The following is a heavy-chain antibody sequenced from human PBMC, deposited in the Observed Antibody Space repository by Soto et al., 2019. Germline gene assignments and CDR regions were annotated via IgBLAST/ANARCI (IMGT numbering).Heavy chain of an antibody. V-gene: IGHV4-4*02. D-gene: IGHD6-25*01. Sequence: PSETPSLTFAVPDGSISSSNWWSWVRQPPGKGLEWIGEIYHSGSTNYNPSLKSRVTISVDKSKNQFSLKLSSVTAADTAVYYCARQRRDFDYWGQGSLVTVSS. CDR2: IYHSGST. J-gene: IGHJ4*02. CDR1: DGSISSSNW. CDR3: ARQRRDFDY.